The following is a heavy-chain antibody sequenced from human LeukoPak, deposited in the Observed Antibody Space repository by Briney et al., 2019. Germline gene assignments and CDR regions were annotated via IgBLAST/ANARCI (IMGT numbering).Heavy chain of an antibody. J-gene: IGHJ4*02. Sequence: SETLSLTCAVYGGPFSGYYWSWIRQPPGKGLEWIGEINHSGSTNYNPSLKSRVTISVDTSKNQLSLKLGSVTAADTAVYYCARGGRIGYSFESWGQGNPVTVSS. D-gene: IGHD6-13*01. CDR3: ARGGRIGYSFES. V-gene: IGHV4-34*01. CDR2: INHSGST. CDR1: GGPFSGYY.